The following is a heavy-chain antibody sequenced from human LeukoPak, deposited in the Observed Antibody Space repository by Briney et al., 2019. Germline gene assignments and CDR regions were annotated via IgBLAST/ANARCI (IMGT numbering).Heavy chain of an antibody. CDR2: SDPEHNET. J-gene: IGHJ6*02. D-gene: IGHD2-2*01. Sequence: GASVKVSCKVSGSSLTELSMHWVRQPPGKGFEWMGGSDPEHNETVYSPRLQGRVTMTEDTSTGTAYLELSSLRSEDTAVYYCTTCLNGAGQPVAIYYYGMDVWGQGTTVTVSS. CDR3: TTCLNGAGQPVAIYYYGMDV. V-gene: IGHV1-24*01. CDR1: GSSLTELS.